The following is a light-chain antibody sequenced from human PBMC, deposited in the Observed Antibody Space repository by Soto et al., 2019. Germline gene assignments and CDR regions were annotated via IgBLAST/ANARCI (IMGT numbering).Light chain of an antibody. V-gene: IGKV3-20*01. CDR2: GAS. CDR3: QQYGGSPKT. J-gene: IGKJ1*01. CDR1: QSVSNNY. Sequence: EKVMTQSPATLSVSPGERATLSCRASQSVSNNYLAWYQQKPGQAPRLLIHGASNRATGIPDRFSGSGSGTDFVLTISRLEPEDFAVYYCQQYGGSPKTFGQGTKVDIK.